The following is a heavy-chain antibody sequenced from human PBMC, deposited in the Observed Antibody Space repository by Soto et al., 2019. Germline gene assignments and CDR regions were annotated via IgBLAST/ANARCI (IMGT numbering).Heavy chain of an antibody. CDR2: IYPGDSDT. J-gene: IGHJ3*02. Sequence: PGESLKISCKASGYRFTNNWIGWVRQMPGKGLKWMGIIYPGDSDTRFSPPFQGQVTMSVDKSISTAYLRWSSLKASDTAMYYCARQSVGAFDIWGQGTRVTVSS. CDR1: GYRFTNNW. D-gene: IGHD1-26*01. V-gene: IGHV5-51*01. CDR3: ARQSVGAFDI.